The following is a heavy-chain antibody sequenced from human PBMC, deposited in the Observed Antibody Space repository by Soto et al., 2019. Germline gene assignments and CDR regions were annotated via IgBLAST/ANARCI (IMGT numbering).Heavy chain of an antibody. CDR3: ARAGRVVAGPYYYYGMDF. CDR2: ISSSSSTI. V-gene: IGHV3-48*02. D-gene: IGHD6-19*01. CDR1: GVAFSSFD. Sequence: XGSLLLTCAASGVAFSSFDLDWIRQAQGKGLEWVSFISSSSSTIYSADSVKGRFTISRDNAKNSLYLQMNSLRDEDTAVYYCARAGRVVAGPYYYYGMDFWGQGTTVTVSS. J-gene: IGHJ6*02.